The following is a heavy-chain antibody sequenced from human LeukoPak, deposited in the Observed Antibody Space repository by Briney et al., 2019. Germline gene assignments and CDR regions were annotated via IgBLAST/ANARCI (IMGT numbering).Heavy chain of an antibody. Sequence: GGSLRLSCATSGLTFSIDWMNWVRQAPGKGLEWVTNIKADGSEKSYVDSVKGRFTISRDNAKDSLFLQMNSLRADDTAVYYCARGLRWPDFWAQGTLVIVSP. CDR2: IKADGSEK. D-gene: IGHD4-23*01. CDR3: ARGLRWPDF. CDR1: GLTFSIDW. V-gene: IGHV3-7*03. J-gene: IGHJ4*02.